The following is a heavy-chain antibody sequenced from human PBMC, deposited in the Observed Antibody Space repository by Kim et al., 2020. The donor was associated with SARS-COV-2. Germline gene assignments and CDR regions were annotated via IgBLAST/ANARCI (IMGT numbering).Heavy chain of an antibody. CDR1: GFTFSSYD. J-gene: IGHJ6*02. D-gene: IGHD3-10*01. CDR2: VSHDGSET. Sequence: GGSLRLSCVASGFTFSSYDIHWVRQLPGKGLEWVALVSHDGSETSHADSVKGRFTVSRDNSKKTLYLQMNSLRHEDTALYYCARVGPMVGGIIVNYYAMDVWGHGTSVTVSS. V-gene: IGHV3-30*03. CDR3: ARVGPMVGGIIVNYYAMDV.